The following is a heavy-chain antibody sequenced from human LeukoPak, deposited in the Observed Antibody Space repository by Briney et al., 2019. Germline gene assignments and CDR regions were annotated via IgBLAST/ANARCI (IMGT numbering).Heavy chain of an antibody. CDR2: LYYSGYT. V-gene: IGHV4-59*08. CDR3: ARGPIAYCGADCSVDAFDI. D-gene: IGHD2-21*02. J-gene: IGHJ3*02. CDR1: GDSISGYY. Sequence: SETLSLTCTVSGDSISGYYWSWIRQPPGKGLEWIGYLYYSGYTNYNTSLTSRVTISIDTSNNHFSLKLSSVTAADTAVYYCARGPIAYCGADCSVDAFDIWGQGTVVTVSS.